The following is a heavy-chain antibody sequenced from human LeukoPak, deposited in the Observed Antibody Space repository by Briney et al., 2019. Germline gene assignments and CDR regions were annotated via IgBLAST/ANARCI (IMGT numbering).Heavy chain of an antibody. D-gene: IGHD4-17*01. CDR1: GFTFSSYW. J-gene: IGHJ4*02. CDR2: IKQDESEK. Sequence: TGGSLRLSCAASGFTFSSYWMSWVRQAPGKGLEWVANIKQDESEKYYVDSVKGRFTISRDNAKNSLYLQMNSLRAEDTAVYYCARGGHDYGDYDGSFDYWGQGTLVTVSS. V-gene: IGHV3-7*01. CDR3: ARGGHDYGDYDGSFDY.